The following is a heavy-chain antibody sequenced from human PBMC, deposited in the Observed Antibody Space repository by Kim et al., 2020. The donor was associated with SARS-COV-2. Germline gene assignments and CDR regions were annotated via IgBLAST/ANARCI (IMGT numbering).Heavy chain of an antibody. D-gene: IGHD2-15*01. CDR3: ARLNVVVVENFDY. J-gene: IGHJ4*02. Sequence: NPSLKSRVTISVDTSKNQFSLKLSSVTAADTAVYYCARLNVVVVENFDYWGQGTLVTVSS. V-gene: IGHV4-39*01.